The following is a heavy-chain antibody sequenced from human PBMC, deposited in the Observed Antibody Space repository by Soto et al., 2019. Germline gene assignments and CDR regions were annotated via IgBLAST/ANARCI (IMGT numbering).Heavy chain of an antibody. CDR2: IIPIFGTP. V-gene: IGHV1-69*01. D-gene: IGHD3-10*01. CDR1: GGIFSTYA. CDR3: ARDRDDYGSGNYDNRIDF. Sequence: QVQLVQSWAEVKKPGSSVKVSCKASGGIFSTYAISWLRQAPGQGLEWMGGIIPIFGTPNYAKRFQGRVTITADESTITSYTEQSRLKSEDTGVDYCARDRDDYGSGNYDNRIDFWGQGNLVTVSS. J-gene: IGHJ4*02.